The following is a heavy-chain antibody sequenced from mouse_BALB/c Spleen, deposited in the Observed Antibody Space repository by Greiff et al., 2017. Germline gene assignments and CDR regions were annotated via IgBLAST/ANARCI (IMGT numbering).Heavy chain of an antibody. V-gene: IGHV1S29*02. CDR2: IYPYNGGT. Sequence: EVKLMESGPELVKPGASVKISCKASGYTFTDYNMHWVKQSHGKSLEWIGYIYPYNGGTGYNQKFKSKATLTVDNSSSTAYMELRSLTSEDSAVYYCARIYYGNFWFAYWGQGTLVTVSA. J-gene: IGHJ3*01. D-gene: IGHD2-1*01. CDR1: GYTFTDYN. CDR3: ARIYYGNFWFAY.